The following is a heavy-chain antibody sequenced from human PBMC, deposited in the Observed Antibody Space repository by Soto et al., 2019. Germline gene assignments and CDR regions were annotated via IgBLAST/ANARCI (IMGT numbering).Heavy chain of an antibody. CDR2: ISDSGGRT. J-gene: IGHJ4*02. Sequence: EVQLLESGGGLVQPGESLRLSCAASGFILSNYDMSWVRQAPGKGLEWVSTISDSGGRTYYAASVKGRFTISRDDSKNTLFLLRNSLSAEDTAQYYCAKFHGSGTYYNFPDYWGQGPLVTVSS. D-gene: IGHD3-10*01. CDR1: GFILSNYD. CDR3: AKFHGSGTYYNFPDY. V-gene: IGHV3-23*01.